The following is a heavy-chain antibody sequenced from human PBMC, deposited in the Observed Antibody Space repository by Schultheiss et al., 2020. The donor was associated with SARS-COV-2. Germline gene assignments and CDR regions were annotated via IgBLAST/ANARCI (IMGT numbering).Heavy chain of an antibody. CDR1: GFTFSNAW. J-gene: IGHJ5*02. V-gene: IGHV3-15*01. CDR2: IKSKTDGGTT. Sequence: GGSLRLSCAASGFTFSNAWMSWVRQAPGKGLEWVGRIKSKTDGGTTDYAAPVKGRFTISRDDSKNTLYLQMNSLKTEDTAVYYCTTDRDSSGWYDSEWFDPWGQGTLVTVSS. D-gene: IGHD6-19*01. CDR3: TTDRDSSGWYDSEWFDP.